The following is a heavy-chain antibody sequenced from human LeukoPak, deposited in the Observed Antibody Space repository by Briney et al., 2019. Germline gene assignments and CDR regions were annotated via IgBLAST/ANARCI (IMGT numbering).Heavy chain of an antibody. CDR1: GFTFDDYA. CDR3: AKVQPTMIYGMAGAFDI. J-gene: IGHJ3*02. V-gene: IGHV3-9*01. D-gene: IGHD3-22*01. Sequence: GGSLRLSCAASGFTFDDYAMHWVRQAPGKGLEWVSGISWNSGSIGYADSVKGRFTISRDNAKNSLYLQMNSLRAEDTALYYCAKVQPTMIYGMAGAFDIWGQGTMVTVSS. CDR2: ISWNSGSI.